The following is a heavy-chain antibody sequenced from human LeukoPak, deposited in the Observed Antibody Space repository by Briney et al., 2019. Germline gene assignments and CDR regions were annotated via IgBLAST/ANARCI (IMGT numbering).Heavy chain of an antibody. V-gene: IGHV4-59*08. J-gene: IGHJ5*02. CDR2: IYNTGST. CDR3: ARHTYGSGSYHNWFDP. Sequence: SETLSLTCTVSGGSISSYYWSWIRQPPGKGLEWIGYIYNTGSTDYNPSLKSRVTISVDTSKNQFSLKLSSVTPADTAVYYCARHTYGSGSYHNWFDPWGQGTLVTVSS. D-gene: IGHD3-10*01. CDR1: GGSISSYY.